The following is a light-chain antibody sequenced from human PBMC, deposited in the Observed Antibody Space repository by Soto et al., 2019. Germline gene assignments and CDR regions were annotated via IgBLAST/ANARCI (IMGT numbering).Light chain of an antibody. Sequence: DIQMTQSPSTLSASVGDRVTITCRASQSISSWLAWYQQKPGKAPKLLIYKASSLESGVPSRFSGSGSGTESTLTISSLQPDDFATYYCQQYNSYSFGGGTKVETK. J-gene: IGKJ4*01. CDR3: QQYNSYS. V-gene: IGKV1-5*03. CDR1: QSISSW. CDR2: KAS.